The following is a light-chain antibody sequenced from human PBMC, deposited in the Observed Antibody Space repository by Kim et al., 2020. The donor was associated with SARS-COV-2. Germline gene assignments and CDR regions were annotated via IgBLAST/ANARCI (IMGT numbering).Light chain of an antibody. CDR1: SRDIGSYHR. V-gene: IGLV2-18*02. CDR3: SSYTLRTTWV. J-gene: IGLJ2*01. Sequence: QSALTQPPSVSGSPGQSVTITCTGTSRDIGSYHRVSWYRQPPGSAPKLIIFDATERPSGVPDRFSGSKSDTTASLTISGLQPEDEADYYCSSYTLRTTWVLGGGTQLTVL. CDR2: DAT.